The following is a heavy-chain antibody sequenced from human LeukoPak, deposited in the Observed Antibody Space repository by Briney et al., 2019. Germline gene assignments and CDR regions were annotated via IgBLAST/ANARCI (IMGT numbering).Heavy chain of an antibody. Sequence: KTSETLSLTCTVSGASIGNYYWSWIRQPAGKGLEWIGRTHTSGRANYNTSLKSRSTISVDTAKNQFSLEPTSVTAADTAVYYCARRRSKTGMDSPYYFDFWGQGTLVTVSS. CDR2: THTSGRA. J-gene: IGHJ4*02. D-gene: IGHD2-2*03. V-gene: IGHV4-4*07. CDR1: GASIGNYY. CDR3: ARRRSKTGMDSPYYFDF.